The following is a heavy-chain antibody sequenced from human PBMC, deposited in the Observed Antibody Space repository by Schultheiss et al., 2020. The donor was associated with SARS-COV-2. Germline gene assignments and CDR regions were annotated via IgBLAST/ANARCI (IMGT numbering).Heavy chain of an antibody. CDR3: AKFSSANWGFQH. J-gene: IGHJ1*01. CDR2: IYSGGST. Sequence: GESLKISCAASGFTVSSNYMSWVRQAPGKGLEWVSVIYSGGSTYYADSVKGRFTISRDNSKNTLYLQMNSLRAEDTAVYYCAKFSSANWGFQHWGQGTLVTV. V-gene: IGHV3-66*01. D-gene: IGHD2-2*01. CDR1: GFTVSSNY.